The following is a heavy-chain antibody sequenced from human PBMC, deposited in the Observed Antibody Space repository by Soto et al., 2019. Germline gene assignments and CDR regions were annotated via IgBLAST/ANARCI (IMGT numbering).Heavy chain of an antibody. D-gene: IGHD3-9*01. V-gene: IGHV4-34*01. CDR2: INHSGST. J-gene: IGHJ5*02. CDR3: ARGTSTYILTGYYWFDP. CDR1: GGSFSGYY. Sequence: SETLSLTCAVYGGSFSGYYWSWIRQPPGKGLEWIGEINHSGSTNYNPALKSRVTISVDTSKNQFSLKLSSVTAADTAVYYCARGTSTYILTGYYWFDPWGQGTLVNVSS.